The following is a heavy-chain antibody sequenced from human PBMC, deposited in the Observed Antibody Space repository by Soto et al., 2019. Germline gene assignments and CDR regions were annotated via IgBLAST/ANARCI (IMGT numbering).Heavy chain of an antibody. Sequence: GGSLRLSCAPSGFTLDDYGMHWVRQAPGKGLEWVSGISWKTAAVVYADSVKGRFTISRDNAKNSLYLQMNSLKAEDTALYYCARRTVFIGTYFFDYWGQGTLVTVSS. CDR2: ISWKTAAV. CDR3: ARRTVFIGTYFFDY. J-gene: IGHJ4*02. V-gene: IGHV3-9*01. CDR1: GFTLDDYG.